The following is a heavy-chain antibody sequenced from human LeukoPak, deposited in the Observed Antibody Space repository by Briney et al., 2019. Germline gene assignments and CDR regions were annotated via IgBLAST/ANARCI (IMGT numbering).Heavy chain of an antibody. D-gene: IGHD3-3*01. CDR2: IYPGDSDT. Sequence: GESLKISCKGSGYSFTSYWIGWVRQMPGKGLEWMGLIYPGDSDTRYSPSLRGHVTMSVDKSISTAYLQWNSLKASDTAIYYCARQSAALRFSEFDPWGQGTLVTVSS. J-gene: IGHJ5*02. CDR1: GYSFTSYW. V-gene: IGHV5-51*01. CDR3: ARQSAALRFSEFDP.